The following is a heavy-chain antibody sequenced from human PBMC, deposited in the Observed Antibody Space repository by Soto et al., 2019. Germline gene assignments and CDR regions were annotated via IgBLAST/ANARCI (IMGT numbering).Heavy chain of an antibody. Sequence: GGSLSLSCAASGFTFSSYAMSWVRQAPGKGLEWVSAISGSGGSTYYADSVKGRFTISRDNSKNTLYLQMNSLRAEDTAVYYCAKFPDCISTSCFSEGYWGQGTLVTVSS. CDR2: ISGSGGST. CDR3: AKFPDCISTSCFSEGY. J-gene: IGHJ4*02. D-gene: IGHD2-2*01. CDR1: GFTFSSYA. V-gene: IGHV3-23*01.